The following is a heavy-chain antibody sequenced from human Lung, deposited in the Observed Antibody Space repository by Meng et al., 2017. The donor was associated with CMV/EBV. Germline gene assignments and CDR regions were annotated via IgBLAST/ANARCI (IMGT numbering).Heavy chain of an antibody. CDR2: INPNSGGT. D-gene: IGHD3-16*01. V-gene: IGHV1-2*02. CDR1: CYPFTGYY. J-gene: IGHJ6*02. Sequence: ASVXVSCPASCYPFTGYYMHWVRQAPGQGLEWMGWINPNSGGTNYAQKFQGRVTMTRDTSISTAYMELSRLRSDDTAVYYCARVRSRGMDVWGQGATVTVSS. CDR3: ARVRSRGMDV.